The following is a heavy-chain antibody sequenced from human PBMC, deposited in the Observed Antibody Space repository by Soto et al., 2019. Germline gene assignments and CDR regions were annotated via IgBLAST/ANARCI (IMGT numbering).Heavy chain of an antibody. CDR2: TYYRSKWFN. CDR1: GDSVSSDITS. Sequence: QGQLQQSGPGLVKPSQTLSLTCAISGDSVSSDITSWNWISQSPSRDLEWLGRTYYRSKWFNDYAASVKSRITINPDTSKNQFSLELNSMTPEDTAVYYCARGNALDVWGQGTVVTVSS. V-gene: IGHV6-1*01. CDR3: ARGNALDV. J-gene: IGHJ3*01. D-gene: IGHD3-10*01.